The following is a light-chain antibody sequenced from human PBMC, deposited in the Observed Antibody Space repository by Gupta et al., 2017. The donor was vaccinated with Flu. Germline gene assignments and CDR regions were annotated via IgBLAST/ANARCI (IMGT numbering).Light chain of an antibody. CDR1: QSVSHY. V-gene: IGKV3-11*01. CDR3: QQRSNRPPYT. J-gene: IGKJ2*01. CDR2: DAS. Sequence: ATLSWSPGERATLSCRASQSVSHYLAWYQQKPGQAPRLLIYDASTRATGIPARFSGSGSGTDFTLTISSRESEDFAVYYCQQRSNRPPYTFGQGTKLQIK.